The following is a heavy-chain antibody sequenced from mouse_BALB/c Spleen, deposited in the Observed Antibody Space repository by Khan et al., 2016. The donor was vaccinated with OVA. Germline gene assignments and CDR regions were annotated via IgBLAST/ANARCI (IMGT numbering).Heavy chain of an antibody. CDR2: INPSNGDT. V-gene: IGHV1-53*01. CDR3: TREGDASFAS. J-gene: IGHJ3*01. D-gene: IGHD2-13*01. Sequence: QVRLQQSGAELVKPGASVKLSCKASGYTFTSYYMYWVKQRPGQGLEWIGDINPSNGDTYFNEKFKNKAKLTVDKSSSTTYMQLSSLTSEDYAGYYCTREGDASFASCVHGPLVTVSA. CDR1: GYTFTSYY.